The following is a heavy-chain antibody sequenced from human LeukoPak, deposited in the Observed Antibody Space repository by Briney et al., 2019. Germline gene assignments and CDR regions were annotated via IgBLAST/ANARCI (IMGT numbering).Heavy chain of an antibody. V-gene: IGHV4-4*09. J-gene: IGHJ5*02. CDR3: ARRGYYGYCSSTSCYSWFDP. CDR1: GGSISSYY. Sequence: PSETLSLTCTVSGGSISSYYWSWIRQPPGKGLEWIGYIYTSGSTNYNPSLKSRVTISVDTSKNQFSLKLSSVTAAGTAVYYCARRGYYGYCSSTSCYSWFDPWGQGTLVTVSS. D-gene: IGHD2-2*02. CDR2: IYTSGST.